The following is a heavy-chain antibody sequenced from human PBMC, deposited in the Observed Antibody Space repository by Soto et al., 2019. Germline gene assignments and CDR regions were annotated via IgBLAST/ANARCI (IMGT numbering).Heavy chain of an antibody. V-gene: IGHV1-58*02. CDR3: AALLNSGSYYLPIDY. CDR1: GFTFTSSA. J-gene: IGHJ4*02. Sequence: SVKVSCKASGFTFTSSAMQWVRQARGQRLEWIGWIVVGSGNTNYAQKFQERVTITRDMSTSTAYMELSSLRSEDTAVYYCAALLNSGSYYLPIDYWGQGTLVTVS. CDR2: IVVGSGNT. D-gene: IGHD1-26*01.